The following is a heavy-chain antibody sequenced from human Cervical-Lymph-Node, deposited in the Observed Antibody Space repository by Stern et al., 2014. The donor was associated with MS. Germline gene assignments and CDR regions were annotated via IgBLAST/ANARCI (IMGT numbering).Heavy chain of an antibody. J-gene: IGHJ2*01. CDR1: GGSVSSTNW. CDR2: IYHSGAS. Sequence: QVQLQESGPGLVKPSGTLSLTCAVSGGSVSSTNWWSWVRQSPGKGLVWIGNIYHSGASNYRPSLRSRVSISLDTSKNHLSLHLTSVTAADTAVYYCARERQQYCNSEGCSYWYFDLWGRGTLVTVSS. V-gene: IGHV4-4*02. D-gene: IGHD2/OR15-2a*01. CDR3: ARERQQYCNSEGCSYWYFDL.